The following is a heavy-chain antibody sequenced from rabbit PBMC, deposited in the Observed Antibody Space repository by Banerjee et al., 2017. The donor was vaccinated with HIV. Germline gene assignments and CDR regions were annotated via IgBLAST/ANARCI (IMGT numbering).Heavy chain of an antibody. J-gene: IGHJ2*01. CDR1: GFSFSSIYW. CDR2: IATGSGNT. V-gene: IGHV1S45*01. CDR3: ARGGGGYAGYGHGDDAFDP. D-gene: IGHD7-1*01. Sequence: QEQLEESGGDLVKPEGSLTLTCTASGFSFSSIYWMCWVRQAPGKGLEWIGVIATGSGNTDYASWAKGRFTISKTSSTVDLKMTSLTVADTATYFCARGGGGYAGYGHGDDAFDPWGQGTLVTVS.